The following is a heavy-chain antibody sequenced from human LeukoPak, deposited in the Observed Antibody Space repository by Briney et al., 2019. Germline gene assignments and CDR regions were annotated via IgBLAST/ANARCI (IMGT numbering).Heavy chain of an antibody. V-gene: IGHV3-49*04. CDR1: GFSFGDYA. CDR3: ARDLYCSGDSCYSGLKY. D-gene: IGHD2-15*01. J-gene: IGHJ4*02. Sequence: GGSLRLSCIASGFSFGDYAMSWVRQAPGKGLEWVGFIRSKAYGGTTEYAASVQGRFTISRDDSKSIAYLQMNSLRAEDTAVYYCARDLYCSGDSCYSGLKYWGQGTLVTVSS. CDR2: IRSKAYGGTT.